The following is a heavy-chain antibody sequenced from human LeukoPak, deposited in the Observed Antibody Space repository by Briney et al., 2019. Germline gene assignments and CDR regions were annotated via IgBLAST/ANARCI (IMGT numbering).Heavy chain of an antibody. V-gene: IGHV3-74*01. CDR1: GFTFSTYW. CDR3: TRAPSEIGGYYPEYFRH. Sequence: PGGSLRLSCAASGFTFSTYWMHCVRQAPGKGLVWVSRIKSDGGTNYADSVKGRFTISRGNAKKTVSLQMNSLRPEDTGVYYCTRAPSEIGGYYPEYFRHWGQGTLVTVSS. CDR2: IKSDGGT. D-gene: IGHD3-22*01. J-gene: IGHJ1*01.